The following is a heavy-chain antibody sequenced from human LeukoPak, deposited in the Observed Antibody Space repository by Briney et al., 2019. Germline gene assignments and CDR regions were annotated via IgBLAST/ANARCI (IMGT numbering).Heavy chain of an antibody. CDR2: ISSDNRYI. D-gene: IGHD5-24*01. J-gene: IGHJ4*02. CDR1: GFTFSNYN. V-gene: IGHV3-21*04. Sequence: GGSLRLSCAASGFTFSNYNMNWVRQAPGKGLEWVSSISSDNRYIYYADSVRGRFTISRDNAKNSLYLQMNSLRAEDTAVYYCARDERRWLQLGGRIVYWGQGTLVTVSS. CDR3: ARDERRWLQLGGRIVY.